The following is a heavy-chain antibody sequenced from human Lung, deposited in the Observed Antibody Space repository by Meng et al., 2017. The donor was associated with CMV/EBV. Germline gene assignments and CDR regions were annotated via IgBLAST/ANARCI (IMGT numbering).Heavy chain of an antibody. Sequence: ASVKVSXKASGYTFTSYDINWVRQATGQGLEWMGWMNPNSGNTGYAQRFQGRVAMTCDTSITTAYMELSSLTSDDTAIYYCARDRSLSRLGRSDAFDFWGQGXRVTVSS. CDR1: GYTFTSYD. V-gene: IGHV1-8*01. J-gene: IGHJ3*01. CDR2: MNPNSGNT. CDR3: ARDRSLSRLGRSDAFDF. D-gene: IGHD7-27*01.